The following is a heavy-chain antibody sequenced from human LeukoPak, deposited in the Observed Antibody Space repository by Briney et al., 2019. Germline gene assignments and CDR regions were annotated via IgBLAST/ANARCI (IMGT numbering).Heavy chain of an antibody. D-gene: IGHD3-10*01. CDR2: ISAYNGNT. CDR3: ASGPPQRLLWFGELLYY. V-gene: IGHV1-18*01. Sequence: ASVKVSCKASGYTFTSYGISWVRQAPGQGLEWMGWISAYNGNTNYAQKLQGRVTMTTDTSASTAYMELSSLRSEDTAVYYCASGPPQRLLWFGELLYYWGQGTLVTVSS. CDR1: GYTFTSYG. J-gene: IGHJ4*02.